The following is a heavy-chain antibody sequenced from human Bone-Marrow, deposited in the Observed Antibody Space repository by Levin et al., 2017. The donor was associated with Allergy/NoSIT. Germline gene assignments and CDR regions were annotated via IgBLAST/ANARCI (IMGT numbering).Heavy chain of an antibody. CDR1: GFTFSNSS. Sequence: GESLKISCAASGFTFSNSSMNWVRQAPGKGLEWVSYISDSSCSIFYADSVKGRFTISRDNAKNSLFLQMNSLRDEDTAVYYCARDCPHLSYSSTWYYYYGMDVWGQGTTVTVSS. D-gene: IGHD6-13*01. CDR3: ARDCPHLSYSSTWYYYYGMDV. J-gene: IGHJ6*02. CDR2: ISDSSCSI. V-gene: IGHV3-48*02.